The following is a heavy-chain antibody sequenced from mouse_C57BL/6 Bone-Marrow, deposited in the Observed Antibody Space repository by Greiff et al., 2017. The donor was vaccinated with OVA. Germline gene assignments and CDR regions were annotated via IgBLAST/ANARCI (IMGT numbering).Heavy chain of an antibody. Sequence: QVQLQQSGPELVKPGASVKISCKASGYAFSSSWMNWVKQRPGKGLEWIGWIYPGDGDTNYNGTFKGKATLTADKSSSTAYMQLSSLTSEDVAVVFWARIITTVEIAYWGQGALVTVSA. CDR2: IYPGDGDT. CDR3: ARIITTVEIAY. V-gene: IGHV1-82*01. CDR1: GYAFSSSW. D-gene: IGHD1-1*01. J-gene: IGHJ3*01.